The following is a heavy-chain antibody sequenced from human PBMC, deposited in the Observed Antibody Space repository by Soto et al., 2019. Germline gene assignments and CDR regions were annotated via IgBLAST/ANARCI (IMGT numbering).Heavy chain of an antibody. J-gene: IGHJ6*01. V-gene: IGHV5-51*01. CDR2: IYPGDADT. CDR3: AGHGRSSPGNYYYYYGRDV. Sequence: GESLKISCKGSGYSFTSYWIGWVRQMPGKGLEWMGIIYPGDADTRYSPSFQGQVTISADQSISTAYLQWSSLKASDSAIYYCAGHGRSSPGNYYYYYGRDVWCEGTTVTVSS. CDR1: GYSFTSYW. D-gene: IGHD6-13*01.